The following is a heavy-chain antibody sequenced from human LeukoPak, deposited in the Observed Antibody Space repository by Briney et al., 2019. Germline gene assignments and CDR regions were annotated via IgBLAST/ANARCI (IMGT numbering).Heavy chain of an antibody. J-gene: IGHJ4*02. D-gene: IGHD6-19*01. V-gene: IGHV5-51*01. CDR1: GYSFNSNW. CDR2: IYPGDSDT. Sequence: EESLKISCKASGYSFNSNWIAWVRQMPGKGLEWMGIIYPGDSDTRYSPSFQGQVTISADKSLSTAYLQWSSLKASDTVMYYCARHVPGAGYFDSWGQGTLVTVSS. CDR3: ARHVPGAGYFDS.